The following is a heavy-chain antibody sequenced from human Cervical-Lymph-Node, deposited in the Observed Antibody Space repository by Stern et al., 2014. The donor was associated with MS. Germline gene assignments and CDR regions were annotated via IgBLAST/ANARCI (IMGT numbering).Heavy chain of an antibody. CDR2: IDTTTGTP. Sequence: VQLVESGSELKKPGASVKVSCKGSGYTFPSYAMNWVRQPPGQGLAWMGWIDTTTGTPTYAQGFTGRFVFSLDATVSTAYLQISSLKAEDTAVYYCARRQPTRHGSWYLGLFDYWGQGTLVTVSS. V-gene: IGHV7-4-1*02. CDR1: GYTFPSYA. J-gene: IGHJ4*02. D-gene: IGHD6-13*01. CDR3: ARRQPTRHGSWYLGLFDY.